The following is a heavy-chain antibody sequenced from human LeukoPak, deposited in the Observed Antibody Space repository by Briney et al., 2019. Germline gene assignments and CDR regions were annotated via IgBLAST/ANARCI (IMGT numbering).Heavy chain of an antibody. CDR3: ARGTRYSTSGRPYYFDS. D-gene: IGHD1-1*01. CDR1: GFTFNLYD. J-gene: IGHJ4*02. CDR2: IGSSGDT. V-gene: IGHV3-13*01. Sequence: GGSLRLSCVASGFTFNLYDMRWVRQPRGKSLQWVASIGSSGDTYHLASVKGRFSISREDADNSLHLQLSSLRADDTAVYFCARGTRYSTSGRPYYFDSWGQGVQVTVSP.